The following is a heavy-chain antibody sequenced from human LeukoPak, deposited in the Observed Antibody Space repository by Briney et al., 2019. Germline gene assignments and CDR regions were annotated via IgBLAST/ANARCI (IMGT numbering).Heavy chain of an antibody. CDR3: AREVRYRPHWFDP. J-gene: IGHJ5*02. CDR1: GFTFSSYA. V-gene: IGHV3-48*01. Sequence: GGSLRLSCAASGFTFSSYAVHWVRQAPGKGLEWVSYIRSSSSTIYYADSVKGRFTISRDNAKNSLYLQMNSLRAEDTAVYYCAREVRYRPHWFDPWGQGTLVTVSS. D-gene: IGHD1-1*01. CDR2: IRSSSSTI.